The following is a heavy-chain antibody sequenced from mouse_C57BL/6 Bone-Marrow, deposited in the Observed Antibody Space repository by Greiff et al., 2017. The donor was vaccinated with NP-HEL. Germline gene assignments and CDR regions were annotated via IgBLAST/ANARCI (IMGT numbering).Heavy chain of an antibody. CDR2: IYPGDGDT. Sequence: QVQLQQSGPELVKPGASVKISCKASGYAFSSSWMHWVKQRPGQGLEWIGRIYPGDGDTNYTGKFKGKATLTADKSSSTAYMQLSSLTSEDSAVYFCARPGYYYSSSPWFAYWGQGTLVTVSA. CDR3: ARPGYYYSSSPWFAY. V-gene: IGHV1-82*01. D-gene: IGHD1-1*01. J-gene: IGHJ3*01. CDR1: GYAFSSSW.